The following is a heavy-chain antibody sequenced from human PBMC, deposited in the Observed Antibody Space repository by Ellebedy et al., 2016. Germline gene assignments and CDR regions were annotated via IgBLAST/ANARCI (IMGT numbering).Heavy chain of an antibody. CDR3: VRPARI. CDR2: IHYTGTS. V-gene: IGHV4-39*01. CDR1: DGSISGSSYY. D-gene: IGHD2-15*01. Sequence: SETLSLTCTASDGSISGSSYYWGWIRQPPGKGLEWIGSIHYTGTSYYNPSLERRVTISVDTSKNQFSLKLSSVTAADTAVYYCVRPARIWGQGTLVTVSS. J-gene: IGHJ4*02.